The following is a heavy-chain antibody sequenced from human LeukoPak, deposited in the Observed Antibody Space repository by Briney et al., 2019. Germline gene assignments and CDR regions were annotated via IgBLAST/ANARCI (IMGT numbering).Heavy chain of an antibody. D-gene: IGHD3-9*01. CDR3: ARSSGYDILTGYFGP. J-gene: IGHJ5*02. V-gene: IGHV4-34*01. Sequence: KPSETLSLTCAVYGGSFSGYYWSWSRQPPGKGLEWIGEINHSGSTNYNPSLKSRVTILVDTSKNQFSLKLSSVTAADTAVYYCARSSGYDILTGYFGPWGQGTLVTVSS. CDR1: GGSFSGYY. CDR2: INHSGST.